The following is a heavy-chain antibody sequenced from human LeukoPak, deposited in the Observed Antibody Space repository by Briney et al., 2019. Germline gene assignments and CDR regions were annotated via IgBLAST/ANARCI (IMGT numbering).Heavy chain of an antibody. CDR2: CHYSGNT. CDR1: GDSISTYY. J-gene: IGHJ3*02. Sequence: SETLSLTCTVSGDSISTYYWSWIRQPPGKGLEWIGYCHYSGNTNYNPSLKSRATISVDMSKNQFSLTLNSVTAADTAVYYCARSASSTSRSAFDIWGQGTRVTASS. CDR3: ARSASSTSRSAFDI. V-gene: IGHV4-59*13.